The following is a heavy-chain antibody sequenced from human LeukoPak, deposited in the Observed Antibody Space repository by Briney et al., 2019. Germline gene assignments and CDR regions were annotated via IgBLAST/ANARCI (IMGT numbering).Heavy chain of an antibody. CDR1: GGSFSGYY. D-gene: IGHD2-2*01. CDR3: ARGRTGYHLLPTKKDYSYYYMDA. J-gene: IGHJ6*03. CDR2: INHSGST. V-gene: IGHV4-34*01. Sequence: KSSETLSLTCAVYGGSFSGYYWSWIRQPPGKGLEWIGEINHSGSTNYNPSLKSRVTISVDTSKNQFSLKLSSVTAADKAVYYCARGRTGYHLLPTKKDYSYYYMDAWDKGTTVTVSS.